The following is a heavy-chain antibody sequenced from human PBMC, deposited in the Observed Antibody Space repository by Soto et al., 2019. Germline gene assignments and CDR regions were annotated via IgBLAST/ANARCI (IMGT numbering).Heavy chain of an antibody. CDR2: IKTKIEGEAT. CDR3: AADVPTAGAGEFDF. J-gene: IGHJ4*02. V-gene: IGHV3-15*01. CDR1: GFTFTTAW. Sequence: GGSLRLSCAASGFTFTTAWMIWVRQAPGKGLEWVGHIKTKIEGEATNYAMPVKGRFSISRDDSTNTQYLQMNSLKSEDTAVYFCAADVPTAGAGEFDFWGQGT. D-gene: IGHD6-19*01.